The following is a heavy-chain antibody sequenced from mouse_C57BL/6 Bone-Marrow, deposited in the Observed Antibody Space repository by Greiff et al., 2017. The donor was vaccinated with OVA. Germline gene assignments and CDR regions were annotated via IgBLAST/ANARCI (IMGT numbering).Heavy chain of an antibody. CDR2: IDPNSGGT. J-gene: IGHJ2*01. D-gene: IGHD1-1*01. CDR1: GYTFTSYW. CDR3: ARPVVGGDFDY. Sequence: VKLQQPGAELVKPGASVKLSCKASGYTFTSYWMHWVKQRPGRGLEWSGRIDPNSGGTKYNEKFKSKATLTVDKPSSTAYMQLSSLTSEDSAVYYCARPVVGGDFDYWGQGTTLTVSS. V-gene: IGHV1-72*01.